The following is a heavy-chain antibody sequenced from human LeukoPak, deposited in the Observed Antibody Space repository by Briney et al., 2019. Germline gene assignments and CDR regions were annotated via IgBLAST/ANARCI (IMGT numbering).Heavy chain of an antibody. CDR2: IYYSGST. V-gene: IGHV4-39*07. Sequence: SETLSLTCTVSGGSISSSSYYWVWIRQPPGKRLEWSGSIYYSGSTYYNPALNRLVTISVDTSKNQFSLKLSPVAAADTAVYYCEKAAGAAAGNDAFDIWGQGTMVTASS. D-gene: IGHD6-13*01. J-gene: IGHJ3*02. CDR3: EKAAGAAAGNDAFDI. CDR1: GGSISSSSYY.